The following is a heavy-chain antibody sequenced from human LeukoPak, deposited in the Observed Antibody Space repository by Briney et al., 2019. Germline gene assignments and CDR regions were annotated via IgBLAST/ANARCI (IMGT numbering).Heavy chain of an antibody. D-gene: IGHD5-24*01. V-gene: IGHV5-51*01. CDR2: IYPGDSDT. J-gene: IGHJ3*02. Sequence: GEPLQISCKGSGYSFTSYWIGWVRQMPGKGLEWMGIIYPGDSDTKYSPSFQGQVTISADKSISTAYLQWSSLKASDTAMYYCARPRDGYNSHAFDIWGQGTMVTVSS. CDR1: GYSFTSYW. CDR3: ARPRDGYNSHAFDI.